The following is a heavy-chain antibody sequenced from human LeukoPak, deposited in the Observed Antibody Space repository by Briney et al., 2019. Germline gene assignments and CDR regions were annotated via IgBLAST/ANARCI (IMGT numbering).Heavy chain of an antibody. Sequence: GESLRLSCAASGFTFSNAWMSWVRQAPGKGLEWVGRIKSKTDGGTTDYAAPVKGRFTISRDDSKNTLYLQMNSLKTEDTAVYYCTTDGPTSRARGAYYYYYMDVWGKGTTVTISS. J-gene: IGHJ6*03. D-gene: IGHD6-6*01. V-gene: IGHV3-15*01. CDR2: IKSKTDGGTT. CDR3: TTDGPTSRARGAYYYYYMDV. CDR1: GFTFSNAW.